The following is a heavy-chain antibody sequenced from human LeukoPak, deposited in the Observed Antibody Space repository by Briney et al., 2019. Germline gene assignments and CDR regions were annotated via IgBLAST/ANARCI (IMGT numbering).Heavy chain of an antibody. V-gene: IGHV5-51*01. J-gene: IGHJ4*02. CDR2: IYPGDSDT. CDR1: GYNFASDW. D-gene: IGHD2-15*01. Sequence: GESLKISCKGSGYNFASDWIGWVRQMPGKGLEWMGIIYPGDSDTRYSPSFRGQVPISADKSISTAYLQWSSLKASDTAMDYDARHRGAVVAQMIDYWGQGTLVTVSS. CDR3: ARHRGAVVAQMIDY.